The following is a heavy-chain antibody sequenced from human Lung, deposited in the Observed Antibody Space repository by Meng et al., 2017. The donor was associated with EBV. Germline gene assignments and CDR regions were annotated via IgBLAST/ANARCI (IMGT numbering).Heavy chain of an antibody. V-gene: IGHV4-39*01. Sequence: HQHSHDVDPGRVNPWVSLSLTLPVLGGSISSFYSWGWIRQPPGRGLEWIGSVHYSGSTYYSPSLKSRITVSVDTSKNQFSLRLTSVTAADTAVYYCARPFPSIHSPRLDPFGDWGQGTLVTVSS. D-gene: IGHD6-19*01. CDR3: ARPFPSIHSPRLDPFGD. CDR1: GGSISSFYS. CDR2: VHYSGST. J-gene: IGHJ4*02.